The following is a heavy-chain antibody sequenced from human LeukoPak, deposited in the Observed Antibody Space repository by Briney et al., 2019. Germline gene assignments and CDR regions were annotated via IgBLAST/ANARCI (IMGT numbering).Heavy chain of an antibody. D-gene: IGHD3-9*01. CDR3: AKDRYDILTGYQGLDY. V-gene: IGHV3-30*18. CDR1: GFTFSSYG. Sequence: PGRSLRLSCAASGFTFSSYGMHWVRQAPGKGLEWVAVISYDGSNKYYADSVKGRFTISRDNSKNTLYLQMSSLRAEDTAVYYCAKDRYDILTGYQGLDYWGQGTLVTVSS. J-gene: IGHJ4*02. CDR2: ISYDGSNK.